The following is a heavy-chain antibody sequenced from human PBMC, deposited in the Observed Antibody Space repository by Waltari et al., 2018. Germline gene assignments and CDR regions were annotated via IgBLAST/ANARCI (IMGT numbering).Heavy chain of an antibody. V-gene: IGHV4-34*01. CDR2: INHSGST. CDR1: GGSFSGYS. CDR3: ARDPTSYSTVTTSAFDI. J-gene: IGHJ3*02. D-gene: IGHD4-17*01. Sequence: QVQLQQWGAGLLKPSETLSLTCAVYGGSFSGYSWSWIRQPPGKGLEWIGEINHSGSTNYNPSLKSRVTISVDTSKNQFSLKLSSVTAADTAVYYCARDPTSYSTVTTSAFDIWGQGTMVTVSS.